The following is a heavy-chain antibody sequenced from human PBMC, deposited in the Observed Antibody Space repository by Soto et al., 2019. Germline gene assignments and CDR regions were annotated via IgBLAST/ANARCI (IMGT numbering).Heavy chain of an antibody. CDR3: ARDSEVGDSSSWYSFDY. D-gene: IGHD6-13*01. V-gene: IGHV1-3*01. CDR2: INAGNGNT. J-gene: IGHJ4*02. Sequence: QVQLVQSGAEVKKPGASVKVSCKASGYTFTSYAMHWVRQAPGQRLEWMGWINAGNGNTKYSQKFQGRVTITRDTSASTAYMELSSLRSEDTAVYYCARDSEVGDSSSWYSFDYWGQGTLVTVSS. CDR1: GYTFTSYA.